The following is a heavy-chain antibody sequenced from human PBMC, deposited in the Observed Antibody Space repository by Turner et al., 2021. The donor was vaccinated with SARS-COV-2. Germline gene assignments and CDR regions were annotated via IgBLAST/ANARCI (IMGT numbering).Heavy chain of an antibody. Sequence: QVQLHQSHPRLVKSSETLSLTCSVSGGFISTYYWSLIRLPPGKGLEWIGYIHDIGGTNYNPSVGSSVTMSVYTSKNQFYLNMSPVTAADTDIYFCARGHPRIAEAGTAFDPWGQGTLVTVFS. CDR2: IHDIGGT. J-gene: IGHJ5*02. V-gene: IGHV4-59*01. CDR3: ARGHPRIAEAGTAFDP. D-gene: IGHD6-19*01. CDR1: GGFISTYY.